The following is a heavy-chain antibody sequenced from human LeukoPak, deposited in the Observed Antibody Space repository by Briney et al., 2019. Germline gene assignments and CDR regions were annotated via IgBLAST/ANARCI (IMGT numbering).Heavy chain of an antibody. CDR3: AIIDGYCSGGSCYSDYYYYYMDV. V-gene: IGHV1-2*02. CDR1: GYTFTSYG. Sequence: ASVKVSCKASGYTFTSYGISWVRQAPGQGLEWMGWINPNSGGTNYAQKFQGRVTMTRDTSISTAYMELSRLRSDDTAVYYCAIIDGYCSGGSCYSDYYYYYMDVWGKGTTVTISS. D-gene: IGHD2-15*01. J-gene: IGHJ6*03. CDR2: INPNSGGT.